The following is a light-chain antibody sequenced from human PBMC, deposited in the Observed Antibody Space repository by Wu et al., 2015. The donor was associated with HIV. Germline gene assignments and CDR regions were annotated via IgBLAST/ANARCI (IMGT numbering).Light chain of an antibody. Sequence: DIQMTQSPSTLSASVGDRVTITCRASQSVSNRLAWYQQKPGQAPRLLIYKASTLESGVPLRFSGSGSGTEFTLTISSLQPDDFATYYCQQYHIYSSFGQGTKLEIK. CDR2: KAS. V-gene: IGKV1-5*03. J-gene: IGKJ2*03. CDR1: QSVSNR. CDR3: QQYHIYSS.